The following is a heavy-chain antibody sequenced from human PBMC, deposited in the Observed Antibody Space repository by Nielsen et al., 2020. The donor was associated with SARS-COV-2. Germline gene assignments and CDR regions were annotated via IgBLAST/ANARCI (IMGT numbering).Heavy chain of an antibody. CDR2: IYQSGNS. V-gene: IGHV4-4*02. CDR3: AREGRKLPLDY. D-gene: IGHD5-24*01. Sequence: SETLSLTCAVSGGSISSSNWWSWVRQPPGKGLEWIGEIYQSGNSNYNPSLQSRVTISVDKSKNQFSLRVTSVTAADTAVYYCAREGRKLPLDYWGQGTLVTVSS. CDR1: GGSISSSNW. J-gene: IGHJ4*02.